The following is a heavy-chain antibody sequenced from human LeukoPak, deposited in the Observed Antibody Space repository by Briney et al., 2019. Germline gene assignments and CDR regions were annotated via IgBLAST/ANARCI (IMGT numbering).Heavy chain of an antibody. D-gene: IGHD3-22*01. J-gene: IGHJ4*02. CDR2: INPNSGGT. CDR3: ASVIDYYFYY. Sequence: ASVKVSCKNSGYTFTGYYMHWVRQAPGQGLEWMGWINPNSGGTNYAQKFQGRVTMTRDTSISTAYMELSSLRSDDTAVYYCASVIDYYFYYWGQGTLVTVSS. CDR1: GYTFTGYY. V-gene: IGHV1-2*02.